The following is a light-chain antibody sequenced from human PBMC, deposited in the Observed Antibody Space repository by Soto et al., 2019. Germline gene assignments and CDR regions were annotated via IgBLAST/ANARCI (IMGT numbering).Light chain of an antibody. CDR3: QHYNSYSEA. V-gene: IGKV3-20*01. J-gene: IGKJ1*01. CDR1: QRISSSF. CDR2: ASS. Sequence: EIVLTQSPGTLSLSPGESATLSCRASQRISSSFLAWYRQKPGQAPRLLIYASSNRATGIPDRFSGSASGTDFTLTISSLQPDDFATYYCQHYNSYSEAFGQGTNVDIK.